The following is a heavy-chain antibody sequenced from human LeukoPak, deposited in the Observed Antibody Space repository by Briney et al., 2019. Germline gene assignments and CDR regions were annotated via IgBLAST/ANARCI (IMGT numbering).Heavy chain of an antibody. CDR1: GFTFSSYW. Sequence: PGGSLRLSCAASGFTFSSYWMHWVRQAPGKGLEWVSSISSSSSYIYYADSVKGRFTISRDNAKNSLYLQMNSLRAEDTAVYYCARDEYSTSSRAFDIWGQGTMVTVSS. J-gene: IGHJ3*02. V-gene: IGHV3-21*01. D-gene: IGHD6-6*01. CDR3: ARDEYSTSSRAFDI. CDR2: ISSSSSYI.